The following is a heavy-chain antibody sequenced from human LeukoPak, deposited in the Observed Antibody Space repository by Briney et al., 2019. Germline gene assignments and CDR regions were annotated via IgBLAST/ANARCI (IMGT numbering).Heavy chain of an antibody. D-gene: IGHD3-3*01. J-gene: IGHJ6*02. Sequence: GASVKVSCKASGGTFSSYAISWVRQAPGQGLEWMGGIIPIFGTANYAQKFQGRVTITADESTSTAYMELSSLRSEDTAVYYCARAGPSDFWSQNYYGMDVWGQGTTVTVSS. CDR2: IIPIFGTA. CDR3: ARAGPSDFWSQNYYGMDV. CDR1: GGTFSSYA. V-gene: IGHV1-69*13.